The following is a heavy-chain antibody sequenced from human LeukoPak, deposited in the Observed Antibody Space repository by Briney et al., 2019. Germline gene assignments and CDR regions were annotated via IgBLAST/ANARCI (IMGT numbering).Heavy chain of an antibody. V-gene: IGHV1-2*02. Sequence: GASVKVSCKASGYTFTGYYMHWVRQAPGQGLEWMGWINPNSCGTNYAQNFQGRVTMTRDTSISTAYMELSRLRSDDTAVYYCARDASVVVVPAAISFIDYWGQGTLVTVSS. CDR1: GYTFTGYY. D-gene: IGHD2-2*01. CDR3: ARDASVVVVPAAISFIDY. CDR2: INPNSCGT. J-gene: IGHJ4*02.